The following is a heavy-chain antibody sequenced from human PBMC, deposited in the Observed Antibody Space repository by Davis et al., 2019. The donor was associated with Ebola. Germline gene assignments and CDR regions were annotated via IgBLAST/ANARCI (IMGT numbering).Heavy chain of an antibody. J-gene: IGHJ4*02. CDR2: ISYDGSNK. CDR3: ARGLNSAGLGADLDY. CDR1: GFTFSSYS. Sequence: GESLKISCAASGFTFSSYSMNWVRQAPGKGLEWVAVISYDGSNKYYADSVKGRFTISRDNAKNTLYLQMNSLRAEDTAVYYCARGLNSAGLGADLDYWGQGTLVTVSS. D-gene: IGHD1-26*01. V-gene: IGHV3-30*03.